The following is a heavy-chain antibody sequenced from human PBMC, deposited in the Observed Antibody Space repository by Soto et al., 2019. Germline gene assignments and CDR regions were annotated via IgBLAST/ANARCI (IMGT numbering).Heavy chain of an antibody. CDR3: ARGSGFDY. Sequence: QVQLQQWGAGLLKPSETLSLTCAVYGGSFSGYYWSWIRQPPGKGLEWIGEINHSGSTNYNPSLXSXVXTSVDTSKNQFSLKLSSVTAADTAVYYCARGSGFDYWGQGTLVTVSS. D-gene: IGHD1-26*01. V-gene: IGHV4-34*01. CDR2: INHSGST. J-gene: IGHJ4*02. CDR1: GGSFSGYY.